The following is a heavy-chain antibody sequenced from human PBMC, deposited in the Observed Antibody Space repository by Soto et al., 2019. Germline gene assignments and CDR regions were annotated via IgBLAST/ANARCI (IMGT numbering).Heavy chain of an antibody. CDR1: GYTFTGYY. CDR2: INLNSGGT. D-gene: IGHD3-9*01. J-gene: IGHJ5*02. V-gene: IGHV1-2*02. Sequence: ASVKVSCKASGYTFTGYYMHWGRQAPGQGLEWVGWINLNSGGTNFPQRFQGRVAMTRDTSINTAYMELSRLRFDDTAVYFCARDPSFTGWYDHWGQGTLVTVSS. CDR3: ARDPSFTGWYDH.